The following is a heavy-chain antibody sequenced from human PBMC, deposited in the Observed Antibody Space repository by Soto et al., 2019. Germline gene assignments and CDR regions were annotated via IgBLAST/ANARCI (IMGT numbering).Heavy chain of an antibody. J-gene: IGHJ6*02. Sequence: GASVKVSCKASGYTFTSYGISWVRQAPGQGLEWMGGIIPIFGTANYAQKFQGRVTITADESTSTAYMELSSLRSEDTAVYYCARSVWPGELYYYYGMDVWGQGTTVTVSS. CDR2: IIPIFGTA. V-gene: IGHV1-69*13. D-gene: IGHD1-26*01. CDR1: GYTFTSYG. CDR3: ARSVWPGELYYYYGMDV.